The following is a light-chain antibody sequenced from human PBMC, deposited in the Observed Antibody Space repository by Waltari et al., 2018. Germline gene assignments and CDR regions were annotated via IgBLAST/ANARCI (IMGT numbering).Light chain of an antibody. V-gene: IGKV1-33*01. CDR3: QQYDNLNS. CDR1: QDISKY. CDR2: DAS. Sequence: DIQMTQSPSSLSASVGDRVTITCQASQDISKYLNWYQQKPGKAPKLLIYDASNLETGVPSRFSGRGSGTDFTFTISSLQPEDIATYYCQQYDNLNSFGGGTKVEIK. J-gene: IGKJ4*01.